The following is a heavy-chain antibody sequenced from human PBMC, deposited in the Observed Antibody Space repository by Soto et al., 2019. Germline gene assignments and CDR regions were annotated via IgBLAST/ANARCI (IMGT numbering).Heavy chain of an antibody. J-gene: IGHJ6*02. CDR3: AILRAVPAARYSLDV. D-gene: IGHD2-2*01. V-gene: IGHV1-46*01. Sequence: QVRLVQSGTEVQKPETSVKVSCKASGYTFFNYYVHWVRQAPGQGLEGMGFINPSGGSTTYAERFQGRVTMTRDTSTSTVYMELGSLRSEDTAVYYCAILRAVPAARYSLDVWGRGTTVTVSS. CDR1: GYTFFNYY. CDR2: INPSGGST.